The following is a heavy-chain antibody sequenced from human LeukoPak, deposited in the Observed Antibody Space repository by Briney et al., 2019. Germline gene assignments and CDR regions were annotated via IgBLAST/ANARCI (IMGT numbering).Heavy chain of an antibody. CDR2: ISSYNGKA. CDR3: ARNYDSSKDGNDY. CDR1: GCRFNSYS. V-gene: IGHV1-18*01. J-gene: IGHJ4*02. D-gene: IGHD3-22*01. Sequence: ALVKASCKASGCRFNSYSISWMRQAPGQGLEWVGWISSYNGKANYGKNVQGRVTMTTDTSTSTAYMELRSLRSDDTAIYYCARNYDSSKDGNDYWGQGTLVTVSS.